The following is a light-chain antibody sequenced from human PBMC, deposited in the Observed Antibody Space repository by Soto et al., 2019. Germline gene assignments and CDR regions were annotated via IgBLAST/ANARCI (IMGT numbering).Light chain of an antibody. J-gene: IGLJ2*01. V-gene: IGLV2-23*01. CDR3: CSFAGLNTLL. Sequence: QSALTQPASVSGSPGQSITISCTVTSSDVGSYNLVSWYQQHPGKAPKLMIYEGSKRPSGVSNRFSGSKSGNTTSLTISGLQAEDEADYYCCSFAGLNTLLFGGGTKLTVL. CDR2: EGS. CDR1: SSDVGSYNL.